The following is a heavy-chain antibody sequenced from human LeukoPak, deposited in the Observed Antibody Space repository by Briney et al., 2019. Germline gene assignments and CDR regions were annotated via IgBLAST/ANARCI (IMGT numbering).Heavy chain of an antibody. CDR2: ISAYNGNT. Sequence: GSMKVSCKASGYTFTSYGISWVRQAPGQGLEWMGWISAYNGNTNYAQKLQGRVTMTTDTSTSTAYMELRSLRSDDTAVYYCARDRKVAAAEAEYFQHWGQGTLVTVSS. CDR1: GYTFTSYG. D-gene: IGHD6-13*01. CDR3: ARDRKVAAAEAEYFQH. J-gene: IGHJ1*01. V-gene: IGHV1-18*04.